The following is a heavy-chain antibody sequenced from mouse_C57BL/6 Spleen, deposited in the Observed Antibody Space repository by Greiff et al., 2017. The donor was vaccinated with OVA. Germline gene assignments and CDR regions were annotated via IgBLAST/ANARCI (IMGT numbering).Heavy chain of an antibody. D-gene: IGHD1-1*01. CDR3: ARSQYYGSSPYWYFDV. CDR2: ILPGSGST. J-gene: IGHJ1*03. CDR1: GYTFTGYW. V-gene: IGHV1-9*01. Sequence: VKLMESGAELMKPGASVKLSCKATGYTFTGYWIEWVKQRPGHGLEWIGEILPGSGSTNYNEKFKGKATLPADTSSNTAYMQLSSLTTEDSAIYYCARSQYYGSSPYWYFDVWGTGTTVTVSS.